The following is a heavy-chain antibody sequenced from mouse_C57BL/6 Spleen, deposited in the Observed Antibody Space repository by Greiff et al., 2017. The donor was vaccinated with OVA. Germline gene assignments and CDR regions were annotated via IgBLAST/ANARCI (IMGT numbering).Heavy chain of an antibody. J-gene: IGHJ3*01. CDR3: ARLQTAQSWFAY. D-gene: IGHD3-2*02. V-gene: IGHV1-61*01. CDR1: GYTFTSYW. CDR2: IYPSDSET. Sequence: QVHVKQPGAELVRPGSSVKLSCKASGYTFTSYWMDWVKQRPGQGLEWIGNIYPSDSETHYNQKFKDKATLTVDKSSSTAYMQLSSLTSEDSAVYYCARLQTAQSWFAYWGQGTLVTVSA.